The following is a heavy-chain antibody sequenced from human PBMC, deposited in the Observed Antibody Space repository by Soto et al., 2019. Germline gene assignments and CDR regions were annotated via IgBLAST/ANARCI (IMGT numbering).Heavy chain of an antibody. J-gene: IGHJ4*02. CDR3: ARLQYYFDY. CDR1: GGSISSYY. V-gene: IGHV4-59*01. Sequence: QVQLQESGPGLVKPSETLSLTCTVSGGSISSYYWSWIRQPPGKGLEWIGYIYYSGSTNYNPSLKSRVTISVDTSKNQFSLKLSSVTAADTAVYYCARLQYYFDYWGQGPLVTVSS. CDR2: IYYSGST.